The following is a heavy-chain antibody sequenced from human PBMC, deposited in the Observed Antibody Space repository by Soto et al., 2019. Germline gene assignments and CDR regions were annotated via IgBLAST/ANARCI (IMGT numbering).Heavy chain of an antibody. V-gene: IGHV3-74*01. CDR3: ARLPNKSPQN. CDR1: GFTFSSYW. J-gene: IGHJ1*01. Sequence: EVQLVESGGGLVQPGGSLRLSCAASGFTFSSYWMQWVSQAPGKGLVWVSSISTDASSTSYADPVKGRFTISRDNAKNTLYLQMNSMRAEDTAVYYCARLPNKSPQNWGQGTLVIVSP. CDR2: ISTDASST.